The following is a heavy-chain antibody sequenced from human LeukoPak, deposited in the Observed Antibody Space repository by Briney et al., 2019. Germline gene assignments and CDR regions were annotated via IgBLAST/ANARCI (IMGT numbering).Heavy chain of an antibody. CDR2: ISSSSSTI. D-gene: IGHD6-13*01. Sequence: GGSLRLSCAASGFTFSDYYMSWIRQAPGKGLEWVSYISSSSSTIYYADSVKGRFTISRDNAKNSLYLQMNSLRAEDTAVYYCARVVRVAAAGALDYWGQGTLVTVSS. V-gene: IGHV3-11*04. CDR3: ARVVRVAAAGALDY. CDR1: GFTFSDYY. J-gene: IGHJ4*02.